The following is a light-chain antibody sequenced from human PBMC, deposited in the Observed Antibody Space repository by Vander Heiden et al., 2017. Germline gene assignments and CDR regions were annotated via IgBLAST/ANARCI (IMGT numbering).Light chain of an antibody. V-gene: IGKV4-1*01. Sequence: DIVMTQSPDSLAVSLGERATINCKSSQSVLYSSNNKNYLAWYQQKPGQPPKLLIYWASTRESGVPDRFSGSGSGTDFTLTISSLQAEDMAVYYCQQYESTPLTFGGGTKVEIK. CDR2: WAS. CDR3: QQYESTPLT. CDR1: QSVLYSSNNKNY. J-gene: IGKJ4*01.